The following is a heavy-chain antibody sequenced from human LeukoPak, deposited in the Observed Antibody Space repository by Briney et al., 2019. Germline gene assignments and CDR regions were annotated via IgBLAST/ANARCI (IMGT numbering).Heavy chain of an antibody. Sequence: GGSLRLSCAASGFTVSSNYMSWVRQAPGKGLEWVSVIFTTGTTYYADSVKGRFTLSRDNSKNTLYLQMNSLRAEDTAVHYCAKDIGDWGQGTLVTVSS. J-gene: IGHJ4*02. CDR3: AKDIGD. CDR1: GFTVSSNY. CDR2: IFTTGTT. D-gene: IGHD3-10*01. V-gene: IGHV3-53*01.